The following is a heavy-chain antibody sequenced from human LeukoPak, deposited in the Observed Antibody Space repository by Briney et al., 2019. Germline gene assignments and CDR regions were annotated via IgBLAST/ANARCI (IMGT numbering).Heavy chain of an antibody. CDR3: AKGYYYDSSGYGS. V-gene: IGHV3-23*01. CDR2: ISGSGGST. Sequence: SGGSLRLSCAASGFTFSSYEMNWVRQAPGKGLEWVAAISGSGGSTYYADSVKGRFTISRDNSKNTLYLQMNSLRAEDTAVYYCAKGYYYDSSGYGSWGQGTMVTVSS. D-gene: IGHD3-22*01. CDR1: GFTFSSYE. J-gene: IGHJ3*01.